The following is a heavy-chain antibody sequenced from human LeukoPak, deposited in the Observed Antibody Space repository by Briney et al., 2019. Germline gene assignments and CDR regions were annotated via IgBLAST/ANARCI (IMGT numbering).Heavy chain of an antibody. CDR3: ARRNHYDY. CDR1: GFTFSSYD. J-gene: IGHJ4*02. Sequence: GGSLRLSCAASGFTFSSYDIHWVRQAPGKGLEWVAFIRYDGSNKYYADSVRGRFTISRDNSKNTLYLQMNSLRAEDTAVYYCARRNHYDYWGQGTLVTVSS. CDR2: IRYDGSNK. V-gene: IGHV3-30*02. D-gene: IGHD1-14*01.